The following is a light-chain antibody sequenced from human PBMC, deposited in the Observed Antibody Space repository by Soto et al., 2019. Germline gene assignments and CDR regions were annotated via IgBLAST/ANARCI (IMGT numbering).Light chain of an antibody. J-gene: IGKJ1*01. CDR1: QSVSSY. CDR2: QTS. V-gene: IGKV3-20*01. Sequence: EIVLTQSPATLSLSPGERATLSCRASQSVSSYLAWYQQKPGQAPRLLIYQTSIRAAGIPARFSASGSGTDFTLTISRLEPEDFAVYYCQQYGSSPQAFGQGTKVDIK. CDR3: QQYGSSPQA.